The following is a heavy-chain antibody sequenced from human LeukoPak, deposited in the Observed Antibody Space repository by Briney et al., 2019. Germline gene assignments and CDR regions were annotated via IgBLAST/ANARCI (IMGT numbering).Heavy chain of an antibody. Sequence: SVKVSCKASGYTFTGYYMHWVRQAPGQGLEWMGGIIPIFGTANYAQKFQGRVTITTDESTSTAYMELSSLRSEDTAVYYCAREDSSADRGFDYWGQGTLVTVSS. D-gene: IGHD3-22*01. CDR3: AREDSSADRGFDY. CDR1: GYTFTGYY. V-gene: IGHV1-69*05. J-gene: IGHJ4*02. CDR2: IIPIFGTA.